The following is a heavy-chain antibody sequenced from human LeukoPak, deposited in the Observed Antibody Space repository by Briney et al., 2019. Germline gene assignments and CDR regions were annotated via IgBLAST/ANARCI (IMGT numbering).Heavy chain of an antibody. V-gene: IGHV1-2*02. J-gene: IGHJ4*02. CDR1: GYTFTGYY. CDR2: INPNSGGT. CDR3: ARGRRYYYDSSGYYGY. Sequence: ASVKVSCKASGYTFTGYYMHWVRQAPGQGLEWMGWINPNSGGTNYAQKFRGRVTMTRDTSISTAYMELSRLRSDDTAVYYCARGRRYYYDSSGYYGYWGQGTLVTVSS. D-gene: IGHD3-22*01.